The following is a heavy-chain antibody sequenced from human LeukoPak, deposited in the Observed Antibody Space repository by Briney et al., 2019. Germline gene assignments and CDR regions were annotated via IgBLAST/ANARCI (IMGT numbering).Heavy chain of an antibody. CDR2: IYYTGST. CDR3: ARGGSSWAVVFDY. CDR1: GGAITNYY. D-gene: IGHD6-13*01. Sequence: SETLSLTCGVSGGAITNYYWNWIRQAPGKGLEWLGYIYYTGSTTYNPSVKSRITISLDTSKKQISLKLRSVTAADTAVYYCARGGSSWAVVFDYWGRGTLVTVSS. V-gene: IGHV4-59*01. J-gene: IGHJ4*02.